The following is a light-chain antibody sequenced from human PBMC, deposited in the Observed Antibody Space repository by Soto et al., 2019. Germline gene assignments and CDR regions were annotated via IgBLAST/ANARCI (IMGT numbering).Light chain of an antibody. CDR1: QSVGSTC. J-gene: IGKJ1*01. CDR3: QQCGVSPWT. CDR2: DTS. V-gene: IGKV3-20*01. Sequence: FVLTQSPVTLSLSPGEGATLSCRASQSVGSTCLAWYQQKPGQAPRLLIYDTSSRATGIPAWFSGSGSGTDFTLTISGLEPEDFAVYYCQQCGVSPWTFGQGTKVEI.